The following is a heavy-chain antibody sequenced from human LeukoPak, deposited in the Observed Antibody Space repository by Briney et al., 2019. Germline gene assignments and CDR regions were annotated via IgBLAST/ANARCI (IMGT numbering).Heavy chain of an antibody. CDR1: GYTLTELS. D-gene: IGHD3-22*01. J-gene: IGHJ4*02. V-gene: IGHV1-24*01. Sequence: ASVKVSCKVSGYTLTELSMHWVRQAPGKGLEWMGGFDPEDGETIYAQKFLGRVTMTEDTSTDTAYMELSSLRSEDTAVYYCATIHPGGYYDSSGYYYVPLDYWGQGTLVTVSS. CDR2: FDPEDGET. CDR3: ATIHPGGYYDSSGYYYVPLDY.